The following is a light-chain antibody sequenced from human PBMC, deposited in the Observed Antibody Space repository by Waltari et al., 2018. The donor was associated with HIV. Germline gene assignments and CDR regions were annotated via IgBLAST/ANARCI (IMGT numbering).Light chain of an antibody. CDR1: ALPKQY. V-gene: IGLV3-25*03. Sequence: SYELTQPPSVSVSPGQTARITCSGDALPKQYVYWYQQKPGQAPELLIFKDTERPSGIPERCSGSSSGTTVTLTISGVQAEDEADYYCHSSDSSGTYVFGTGTKVTVL. CDR2: KDT. CDR3: HSSDSSGTYV. J-gene: IGLJ1*01.